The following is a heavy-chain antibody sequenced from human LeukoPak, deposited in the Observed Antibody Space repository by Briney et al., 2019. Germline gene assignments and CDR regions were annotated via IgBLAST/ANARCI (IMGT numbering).Heavy chain of an antibody. CDR3: ARATSGIVGASLFDY. D-gene: IGHD1-26*01. CDR2: IYTSGST. Sequence: SQTLSLTCTVSGGSISSGGYYWSWIRQPAGKGLEWIGRIYTSGSTNYNPSLKSRVTMSVDTSKNQFSLKLSSVTAADTAVYYCARATSGIVGASLFDYWGQGTLVTVSS. CDR1: GGSISSGGYY. V-gene: IGHV4-61*02. J-gene: IGHJ4*02.